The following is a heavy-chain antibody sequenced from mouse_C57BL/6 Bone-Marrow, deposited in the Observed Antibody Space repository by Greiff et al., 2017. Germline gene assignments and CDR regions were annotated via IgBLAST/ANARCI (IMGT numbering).Heavy chain of an antibody. CDR2: INPNNGGT. V-gene: IGHV1-18*01. CDR3: ARSGPHYYGSSYAYYFDY. J-gene: IGHJ2*01. Sequence: VQLQQSGPELVKPGASVKIPCKASGYTFTDYNMDWVKQSHGKSLEWIGDINPNNGGTIYNQKFKGKATLTVDKSSSTAYMELRSLTSEDTADYYCARSGPHYYGSSYAYYFDYWGQGTTLTVSS. D-gene: IGHD1-1*01. CDR1: GYTFTDYN.